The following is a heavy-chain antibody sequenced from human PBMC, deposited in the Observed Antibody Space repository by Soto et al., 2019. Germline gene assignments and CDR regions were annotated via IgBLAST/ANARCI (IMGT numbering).Heavy chain of an antibody. D-gene: IGHD2-2*01. CDR3: AGVLGSSYSSTYEYRRFHH. Sequence: QVQLVESGGSLVQPGRSLRLSCAASGFTFSSYTMHWVRQAPGKGLQWVAVISNDERTTYYADSVKGRFTISRDNAKDTLFLQMNRLRPEDQVVYYCAGVLGSSYSSTYEYRRFHHWGQGTLVTVSS. CDR1: GFTFSSYT. J-gene: IGHJ1*01. CDR2: ISNDERTT. V-gene: IGHV3-30*03.